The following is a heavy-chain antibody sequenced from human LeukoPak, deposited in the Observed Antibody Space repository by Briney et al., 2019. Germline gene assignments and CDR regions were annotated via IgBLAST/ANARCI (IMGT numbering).Heavy chain of an antibody. V-gene: IGHV4-61*02. CDR3: AREGEYSNRLDP. D-gene: IGHD4-11*01. J-gene: IGHJ5*02. CDR1: GGSISSGSYY. CDR2: FYTSGST. Sequence: SQTLSLTCTVSGGSISSGSYYWSWIRQPAGKGLEWIGRFYTSGSTDYNPSLKSRVTISVDTSKNQFSLKLSSVTAADTAVYYCAREGEYSNRLDPWGQGTLVTVSS.